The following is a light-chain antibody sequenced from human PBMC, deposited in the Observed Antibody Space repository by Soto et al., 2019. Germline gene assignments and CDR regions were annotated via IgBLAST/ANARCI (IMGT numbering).Light chain of an antibody. Sequence: QSVLTQSPSASASLGASVKVTCTLSSGHSSYAIAWHQQQPEKGPRYLMKVNSDGSHSKGDGIPDRFSGSSSGAERYLTISNLQSEDEADYYCQTWGAGTDVFGTGTKVTVL. CDR3: QTWGAGTDV. J-gene: IGLJ1*01. V-gene: IGLV4-69*02. CDR2: VNSDGSH. CDR1: SGHSSYA.